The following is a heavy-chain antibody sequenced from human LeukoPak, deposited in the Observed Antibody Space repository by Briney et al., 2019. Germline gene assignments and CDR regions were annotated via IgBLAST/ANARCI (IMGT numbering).Heavy chain of an antibody. Sequence: PGGSLRLSCAASGFTFSNYWVHWVRQAPGKGLVWVSRIDTDGSSTTYADSVKGRFTISRDNAKSTLYLQMNSLRVEDTAVYYCALGLLSSDYWGQGTLVTVSS. CDR1: GFTFSNYW. D-gene: IGHD1-26*01. J-gene: IGHJ4*02. CDR3: ALGLLSSDY. CDR2: IDTDGSST. V-gene: IGHV3-74*01.